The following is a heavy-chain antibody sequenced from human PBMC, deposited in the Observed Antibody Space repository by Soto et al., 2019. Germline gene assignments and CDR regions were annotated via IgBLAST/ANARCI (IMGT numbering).Heavy chain of an antibody. J-gene: IGHJ4*02. CDR1: GFTFSSYS. Sequence: GGSLRLSCAASGFTFSSYSMNWVRQAPGKGLEWVSSISSSSSYIYYADSVKGRFTISRYNAKNSLYLQMNSLRAEYTAVYYWARDLTWDPSSYYFDFWGQGTLVTV. D-gene: IGHD1-26*01. CDR2: ISSSSSYI. CDR3: ARDLTWDPSSYYFDF. V-gene: IGHV3-21*01.